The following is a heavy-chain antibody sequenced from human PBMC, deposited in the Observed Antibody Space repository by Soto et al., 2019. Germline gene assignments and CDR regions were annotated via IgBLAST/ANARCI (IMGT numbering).Heavy chain of an antibody. CDR2: IHYSGNT. CDR3: ARDLWGYCGADCYPLDV. V-gene: IGHV4-59*01. D-gene: IGHD2-21*02. Sequence: PSETLSLTCTVSAGSISSNYLNWMRQAPGKGLEWIGLIHYSGNTNYNPSLKSRGTISLDTSKNQFSLKLNSVTAADTAVYYCARDLWGYCGADCYPLDVWGQGTTVTVSS. CDR1: AGSISSNY. J-gene: IGHJ6*02.